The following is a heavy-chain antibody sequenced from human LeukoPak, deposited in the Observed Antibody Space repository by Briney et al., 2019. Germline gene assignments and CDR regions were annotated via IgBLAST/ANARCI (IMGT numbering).Heavy chain of an antibody. CDR3: VRPGQSSRWVYFDY. D-gene: IGHD2-2*01. J-gene: IGHJ4*02. CDR2: IHTSGST. Sequence: SETLSLTCTVSGGSSNPYYWTWIRQPPGKGLEWIGNIHTSGSTSYNPSLKSRVTMSVDTSKNQFSLRLTSVTAADTAVYYCVRPGQSSRWVYFDYWGQGTVVTVSS. V-gene: IGHV4-4*09. CDR1: GGSSNPYY.